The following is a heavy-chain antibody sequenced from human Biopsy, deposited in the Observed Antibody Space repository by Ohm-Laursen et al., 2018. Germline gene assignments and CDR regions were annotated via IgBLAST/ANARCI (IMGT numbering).Heavy chain of an antibody. CDR3: ARMDCSGGSCHYYSYGMDV. D-gene: IGHD2-15*01. Sequence: SDTLSLTCTVSGDSISSYYWSWIRQPPGKGLQWIGYVYYTGSTDYNPSLKSRVTISVDTSKNQFSLKLSSVTAADTAVYYCARMDCSGGSCHYYSYGMDVWGQGTTVTVSS. J-gene: IGHJ6*02. V-gene: IGHV4-59*08. CDR2: VYYTGST. CDR1: GDSISSYY.